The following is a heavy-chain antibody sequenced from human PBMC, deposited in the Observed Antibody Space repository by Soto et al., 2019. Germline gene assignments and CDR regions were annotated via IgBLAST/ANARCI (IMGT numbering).Heavy chain of an antibody. CDR1: GGTFSSYA. Sequence: SVKVSCKASGGTFSSYAISWVRQAPGQGLEWMGGIIPIFGTANYAQKFQGRVTITADESTSTAYMELSSLRSEDTAVYYCARHRGGYDDFYYWGQGTLVTVSS. V-gene: IGHV1-69*13. J-gene: IGHJ4*02. CDR3: ARHRGGYDDFYY. CDR2: IIPIFGTA. D-gene: IGHD5-12*01.